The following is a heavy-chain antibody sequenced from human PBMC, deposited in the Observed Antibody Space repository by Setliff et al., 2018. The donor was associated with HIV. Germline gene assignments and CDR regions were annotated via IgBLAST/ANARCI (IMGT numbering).Heavy chain of an antibody. D-gene: IGHD2-21*02. CDR1: GGSVNDFY. V-gene: IGHV4-4*09. CDR2: IHSSGST. J-gene: IGHJ4*02. Sequence: SEILSLTCTVSGGSVNDFYCNWIRQPPGKGPEWIGYIHSSGSTIYNPSLKSRITISLDTSKEQFSLELSSATAADTAVYYCATLDHSGGNFLAHWGQGSLVTVSS. CDR3: ATLDHSGGNFLAH.